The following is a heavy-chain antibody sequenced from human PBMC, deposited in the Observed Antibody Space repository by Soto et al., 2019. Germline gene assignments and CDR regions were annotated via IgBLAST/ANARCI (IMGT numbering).Heavy chain of an antibody. CDR2: INHSGST. Sequence: SETLSLTCAVYGGSFSCYYWSWIRQPPGKGLEWIGEINHSGSTNYNPSLKSRVTISVDTSKNQFSLKLSSVTAADTAVYYCARVPFPISAAGKYFDYWGQGTLVTVSS. J-gene: IGHJ4*02. CDR1: GGSFSCYY. V-gene: IGHV4-34*01. CDR3: ARVPFPISAAGKYFDY. D-gene: IGHD6-13*01.